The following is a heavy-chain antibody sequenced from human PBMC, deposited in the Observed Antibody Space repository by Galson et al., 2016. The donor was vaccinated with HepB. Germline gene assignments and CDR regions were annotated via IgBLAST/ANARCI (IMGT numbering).Heavy chain of an antibody. CDR2: ISGSGFST. J-gene: IGHJ6*03. CDR3: ARAGAFFDFWSGKDYHYYYMDV. D-gene: IGHD3-3*01. Sequence: SLRLSCAASGFTFSDYYMSWIRQAPGKGLEWVSFISGSGFSTNYAGSVRGRFTISRDIAKNSVHLEMNNLRAEDTAVYYCARAGAFFDFWSGKDYHYYYMDVWGRGTPVTVSS. CDR1: GFTFSDYY. V-gene: IGHV3-11*06.